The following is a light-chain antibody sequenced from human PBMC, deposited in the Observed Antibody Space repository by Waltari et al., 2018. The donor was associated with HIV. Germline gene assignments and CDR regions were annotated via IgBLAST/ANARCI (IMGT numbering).Light chain of an antibody. CDR3: QQTDSFPYT. J-gene: IGKJ2*01. Sequence: DIQMTQSPSSVSASVGDRVTITCRTSQSISSWLAWYQQKPGKAPELLIYAASSVQSWVPSRFSGSGSGTDFTLTISSLQPEDCATYYCQQTDSFPYTFGQGTKLRIK. CDR1: QSISSW. CDR2: AAS. V-gene: IGKV1D-12*01.